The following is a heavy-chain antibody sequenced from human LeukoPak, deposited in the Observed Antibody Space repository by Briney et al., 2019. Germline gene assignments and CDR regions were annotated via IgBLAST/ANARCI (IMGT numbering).Heavy chain of an antibody. V-gene: IGHV4-59*01. CDR2: IYYSGST. D-gene: IGHD1-7*01. CDR3: AGHPNFLNWFEP. J-gene: IGHJ5*02. CDR1: GGTISSYY. Sequence: KPSETLSLTCTVSGGTISSYYWSWIRQPPGKGLEWVGYIYYSGSTNYNPSLKSRVTISLDTSKNQFSLKLSSVTAADTAVYYCAGHPNFLNWFEPWGQGTLVTVSS.